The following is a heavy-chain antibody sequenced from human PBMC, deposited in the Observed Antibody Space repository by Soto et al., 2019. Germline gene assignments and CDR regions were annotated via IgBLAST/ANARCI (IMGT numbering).Heavy chain of an antibody. V-gene: IGHV3-74*01. Sequence: EVQLVESGGGLGVPGGSLRLSCGASGFTFSSYWMHWFRQAPGKGLVWVSRINNDGSYTPYADYVKGRFTISRDNAKSTLYLQMNSLRVEDTAVYYCARDQDGAGPTADYWGQGTLVTVSS. CDR2: INNDGSYT. CDR1: GFTFSSYW. CDR3: ARDQDGAGPTADY. J-gene: IGHJ4*02.